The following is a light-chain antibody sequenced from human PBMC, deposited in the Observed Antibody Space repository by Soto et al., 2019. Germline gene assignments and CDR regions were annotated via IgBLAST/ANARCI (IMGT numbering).Light chain of an antibody. CDR3: CSYAARYNYV. J-gene: IGLJ1*01. CDR2: DVS. V-gene: IGLV2-11*01. Sequence: QSALTQPRSVSGSPGQSVTISCTGTSSDVGVYNYVSWYQQYPGKAPKLMIYDVSKRPSGVPDRFSGSRSGNTASLTISGLQAEYEADYYCCSYAARYNYVFGRGTKGT. CDR1: SSDVGVYNY.